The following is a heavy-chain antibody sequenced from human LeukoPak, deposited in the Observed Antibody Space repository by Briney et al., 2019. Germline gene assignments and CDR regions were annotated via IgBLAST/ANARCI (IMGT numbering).Heavy chain of an antibody. J-gene: IGHJ6*02. CDR2: ISAYNGNT. CDR3: ARVTYCSSTSCYRGGYGMDV. V-gene: IGHV1-18*01. Sequence: ASVKVSCKASGYTFTSYGISWVRQAPGQGLEWMGWISAYNGNTNYAQRLQGRVTMTRDTSISTAYMELSRLRSDDTAVYYCARVTYCSSTSCYRGGYGMDVWGQGTTVTVSS. D-gene: IGHD2-2*01. CDR1: GYTFTSYG.